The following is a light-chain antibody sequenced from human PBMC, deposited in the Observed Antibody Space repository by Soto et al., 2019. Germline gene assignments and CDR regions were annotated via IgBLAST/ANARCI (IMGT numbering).Light chain of an antibody. CDR2: GAT. CDR1: QSVSSSY. J-gene: IGKJ1*01. CDR3: QQYNNWPRT. V-gene: IGKV3-15*01. Sequence: EIVWTQSPGTLSLSPGERATLSCRASQSVSSSYLAWYQQKPGQAPRLLIHGATTRATGIPARFSGSGSGTEFTLTISSLQSEDFAVYYCQQYNNWPRTFGQGTKVDIK.